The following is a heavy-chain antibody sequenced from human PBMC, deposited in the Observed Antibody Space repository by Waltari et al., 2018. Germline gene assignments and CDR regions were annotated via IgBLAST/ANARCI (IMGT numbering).Heavy chain of an antibody. CDR2: MNPNNGDT. V-gene: IGHV1-8*02. CDR3: ARGRDVHAYYEFNWFDP. Sequence: QVQLVQSGAEVKKPGASMKDPCKASSHTFTSSAISVRRQAPGQGLEWMGWMNPNNGDTGLAHKFQGRVTLTRDTSISTAYMELTSLTADDSALYFCARGRDVHAYYEFNWFDPWGHGTLVTVSS. J-gene: IGHJ5*02. CDR1: SHTFTSSA. D-gene: IGHD3-16*01.